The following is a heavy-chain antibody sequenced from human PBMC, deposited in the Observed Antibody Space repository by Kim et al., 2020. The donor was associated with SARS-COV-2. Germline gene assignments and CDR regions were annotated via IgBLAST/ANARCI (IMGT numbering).Heavy chain of an antibody. Sequence: GESLKISCKGSGYSFTSYWIGWVRQMPGKGLELMGIIYPGDSDTRYSPSFQGQVTISADKSISTAYLQWSSLKASDTAMYYCARQIGVNYYDSSGYFATNDYWGQGELVTVSS. J-gene: IGHJ4*02. D-gene: IGHD3-22*01. CDR2: IYPGDSDT. CDR3: ARQIGVNYYDSSGYFATNDY. CDR1: GYSFTSYW. V-gene: IGHV5-51*01.